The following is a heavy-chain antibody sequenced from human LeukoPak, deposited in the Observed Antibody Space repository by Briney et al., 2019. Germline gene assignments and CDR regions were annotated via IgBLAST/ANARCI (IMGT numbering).Heavy chain of an antibody. Sequence: TGGSLRLSCAASGFTFSDYYMSWIRQAPGGGVEWVSYISSSGRTIYYADSVKGRFTISRDNAKNLLYLQMNSLRAEDTALYFCARDPLQLWSFDYWGQGTLVSVS. V-gene: IGHV3-11*01. D-gene: IGHD5-18*01. CDR3: ARDPLQLWSFDY. J-gene: IGHJ4*02. CDR1: GFTFSDYY. CDR2: ISSSGRTI.